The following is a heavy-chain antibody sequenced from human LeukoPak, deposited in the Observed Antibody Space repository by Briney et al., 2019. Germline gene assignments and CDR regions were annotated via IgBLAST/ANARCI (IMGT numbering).Heavy chain of an antibody. V-gene: IGHV4-39*07. CDR1: GGSISSSSYY. J-gene: IGHJ6*03. D-gene: IGHD1-1*01. CDR3: ARLYQQSKWKYYYYYMDV. CDR2: IYYSGST. Sequence: KPSETLSLTCTVSGGSISSSSYYWGWIRQPPGKGLEWIGSIYYSGSTYYNPSLKSRVTISVDTSTKQFSLRLSSVTAADTAVYYCARLYQQSKWKYYYYYMDVWGKGTAVTVSS.